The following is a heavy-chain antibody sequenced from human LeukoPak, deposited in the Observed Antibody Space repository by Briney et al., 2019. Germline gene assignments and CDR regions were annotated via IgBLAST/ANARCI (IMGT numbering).Heavy chain of an antibody. V-gene: IGHV3-74*01. Sequence: GGSLRLSCAVSGFTFRGAAMNWVRQAPGKGLVWVSRINSDGSTTSYADSVKGRFTISRDNAKNTLYLQMNSMRAEDTAVYYCESDHGVRGLISHDAFDIWGQGTMVTVSS. J-gene: IGHJ3*02. CDR1: GFTFRGAA. D-gene: IGHD3-10*01. CDR3: ESDHGVRGLISHDAFDI. CDR2: INSDGSTT.